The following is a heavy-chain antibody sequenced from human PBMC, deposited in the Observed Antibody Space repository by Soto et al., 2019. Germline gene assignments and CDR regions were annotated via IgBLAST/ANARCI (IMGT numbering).Heavy chain of an antibody. Sequence: SETLSLTCAVSGGSISSSNWWSWVRQPPGKGLEWIGEIYHSGSTNYNPSLKSRVTISVDKSKNQFSLKLSSVTAADTAVYYCAILYGPGSYYNVDYYYYGMDVWGQGTTVTVSS. D-gene: IGHD3-10*01. V-gene: IGHV4-4*02. CDR3: AILYGPGSYYNVDYYYYGMDV. CDR2: IYHSGST. CDR1: GGSISSSNW. J-gene: IGHJ6*02.